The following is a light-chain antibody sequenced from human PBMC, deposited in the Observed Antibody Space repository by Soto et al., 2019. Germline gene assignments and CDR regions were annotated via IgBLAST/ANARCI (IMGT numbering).Light chain of an antibody. V-gene: IGLV2-14*01. CDR1: SSDVGGYNF. CDR3: SSYTSSSTYV. J-gene: IGLJ1*01. Sequence: QSALTQPASVSGSSGQSITISCTGTSSDVGGYNFVSWYQQHPGKAPKLLIYDASDRPSGVSNRFSGSKSGNTASLTISGLQAEDEADYYCSSYTSSSTYVFGTGTKVTVL. CDR2: DAS.